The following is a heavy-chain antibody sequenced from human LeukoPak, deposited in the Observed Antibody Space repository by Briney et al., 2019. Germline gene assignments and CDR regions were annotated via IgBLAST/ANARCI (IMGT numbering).Heavy chain of an antibody. CDR2: ISYDGSNK. CDR3: ARGLVSGSQRGYFDY. J-gene: IGHJ4*01. CDR1: EFTFSHYA. V-gene: IGHV3-30-3*01. D-gene: IGHD1-26*01. Sequence: GGSLKLSCAASEFTFSHYAMHWVRQAPGKGLEWVAVISYDGSNKYYADSVKGRFTISRDNSKNTLYLQTNSLRTDDTAVYYCARGLVSGSQRGYFDYWGHGALVTVSS.